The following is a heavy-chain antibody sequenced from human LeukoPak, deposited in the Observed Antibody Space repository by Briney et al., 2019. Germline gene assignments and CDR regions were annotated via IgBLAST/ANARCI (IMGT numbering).Heavy chain of an antibody. J-gene: IGHJ6*02. CDR2: ISSSSSYT. CDR1: GFTFSDYY. V-gene: IGHV3-11*05. D-gene: IGHD3-22*01. CDR3: ARAIYYDSSGYYKYYYYGTDV. Sequence: GGSLRLSCAASGFTFSDYYMSWIRQAPGKGLEWVSYISSSSSYTNYADSVKGRFTISRDNAKNSLYLQMNSLRAEDTAVYYCARAIYYDSSGYYKYYYYGTDVWGQGTTVTVSS.